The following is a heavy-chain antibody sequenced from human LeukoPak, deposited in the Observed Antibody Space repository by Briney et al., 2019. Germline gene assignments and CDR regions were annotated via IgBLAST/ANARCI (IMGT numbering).Heavy chain of an antibody. J-gene: IGHJ4*02. D-gene: IGHD3-22*01. CDR2: INSDGSST. Sequence: PGGSLRLSCAASGFTFSSYWMHWVRQAPGKGLVWVSRINSDGSSTSYADSVKGRFTISRDNAKNTPYLQMNSLRAEDTAVYYCAREGDYYYDSSGYYHATYYFDYWGQGTLVTVSS. CDR1: GFTFSSYW. V-gene: IGHV3-74*01. CDR3: AREGDYYYDSSGYYHATYYFDY.